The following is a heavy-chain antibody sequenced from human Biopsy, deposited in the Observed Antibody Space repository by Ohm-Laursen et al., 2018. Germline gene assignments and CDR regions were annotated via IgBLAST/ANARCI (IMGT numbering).Heavy chain of an antibody. D-gene: IGHD1-7*01. V-gene: IGHV3-23*01. J-gene: IGHJ6*02. CDR1: GFTFNDVY. Sequence: SLRLSCAASGFTFNDVYMHWVRQAPGKGLEWVSGITASGGTTYYADSVKGRFTISRDNSNNTLYLQMNSLRDDDTAVYYCAKVPREELSYYYSMDVWGQGTTVTVSS. CDR2: ITASGGTT. CDR3: AKVPREELSYYYSMDV.